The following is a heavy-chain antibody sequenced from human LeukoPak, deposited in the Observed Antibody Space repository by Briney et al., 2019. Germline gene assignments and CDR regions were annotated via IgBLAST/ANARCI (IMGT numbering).Heavy chain of an antibody. CDR3: AKDQRVVTMVRGVITTS. D-gene: IGHD3-10*01. CDR2: ISGSGGST. Sequence: GGSLRLSCAASGFTFSSYAMSWVRQALGKGLEWVSAISGSGGSTYYADSVKGRFTISRDNSKNTLYLQMNSLRAEDTAVYYCAKDQRVVTMVRGVITTSWGQGTLVTVSS. CDR1: GFTFSSYA. V-gene: IGHV3-23*01. J-gene: IGHJ4*02.